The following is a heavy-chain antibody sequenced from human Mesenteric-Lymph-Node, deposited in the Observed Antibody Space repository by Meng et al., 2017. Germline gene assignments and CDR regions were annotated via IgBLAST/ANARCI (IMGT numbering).Heavy chain of an antibody. J-gene: IGHJ4*02. CDR1: GYSISSGYF. D-gene: IGHD6-13*01. CDR2: IYSSGTA. V-gene: IGHV4-38-2*02. Sequence: ESLKISCTVSGYSISSGYFWAWIRQSPGKGLDWIGTIYSSGTAYYNPSLKSRVTISVDTSNNHFSLKLSSVTAADTAMYYCARTTSSWYFIDYWGQGTLVTVSS. CDR3: ARTTSSWYFIDY.